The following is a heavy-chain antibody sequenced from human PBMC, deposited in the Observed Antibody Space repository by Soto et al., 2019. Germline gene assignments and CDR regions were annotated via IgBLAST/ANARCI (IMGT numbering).Heavy chain of an antibody. D-gene: IGHD2-15*01. V-gene: IGHV4-59*01. CDR1: GGSISSYY. CDR2: IYYSGST. CDR3: AGDLFRVGGPFFDS. J-gene: IGHJ4*02. Sequence: QVQLQESGPGLVKPSETLSLTCTVSGGSISSYYWSWIRQPPGKGLEWIGYIYYSGSTNYNPSLKSRVPISVDTSNNQFSLKLSSVTAADTAVYYCAGDLFRVGGPFFDSWGQGTLVTVSS.